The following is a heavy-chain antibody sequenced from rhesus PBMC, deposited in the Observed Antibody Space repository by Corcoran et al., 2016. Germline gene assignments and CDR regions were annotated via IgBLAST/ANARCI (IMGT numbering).Heavy chain of an antibody. D-gene: IGHD3-3*01. Sequence: EVQLVESGGGLVPPGGSLRLSCAASGFTFSDYYMTWVRQAPGKGLVWVSSISRASTYIYYTDSVKGRFTVSRDNAKNSLSLQMNSLKTEDTAVYYCTRGDYNFWTGYSDYFDFWGQGVLVTVSA. V-gene: IGHV3S16*01. CDR1: GFTFSDYY. J-gene: IGHJ4*01. CDR2: ISRASTYI. CDR3: TRGDYNFWTGYSDYFDF.